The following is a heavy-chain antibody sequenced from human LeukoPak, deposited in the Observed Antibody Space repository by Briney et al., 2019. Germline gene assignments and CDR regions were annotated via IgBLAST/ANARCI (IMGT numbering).Heavy chain of an antibody. D-gene: IGHD3-3*01. Sequence: PGGSLRLSCAAPGFTFSSYGMHWVRQAPGKGLEWVAVIWYDGSNKYYADSVKGRSTISRDNSKNTLYLQMNSLRAEDTAVYYCAKSPGSITIFGVVIIYYFDYWGQGTLVTVSS. CDR3: AKSPGSITIFGVVIIYYFDY. V-gene: IGHV3-33*06. CDR1: GFTFSSYG. J-gene: IGHJ4*02. CDR2: IWYDGSNK.